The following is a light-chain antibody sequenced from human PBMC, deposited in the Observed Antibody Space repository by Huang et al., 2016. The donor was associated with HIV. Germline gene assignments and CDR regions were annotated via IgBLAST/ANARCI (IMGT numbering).Light chain of an antibody. V-gene: IGKV1-5*03. CDR2: KAS. Sequence: DIQMTQSPSTLSASVGDRVTITCRASQSISDYLAWYQQNPGEAPNLLIYKASSLEGGVPPRFSGSGSGTEFTLTISSLQADDVATYYCQQYNNYPWTFGQGTLVEIK. J-gene: IGKJ1*01. CDR3: QQYNNYPWT. CDR1: QSISDY.